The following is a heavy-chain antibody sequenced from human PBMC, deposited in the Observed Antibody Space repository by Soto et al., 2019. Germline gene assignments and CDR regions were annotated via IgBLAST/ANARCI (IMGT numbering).Heavy chain of an antibody. CDR3: ASDGSANMIVVVMPLL. CDR2: ISPTSEYI. J-gene: IGHJ4*02. Sequence: GGSLRLSCAASGFSFSRHSMNWVRQAPGKGLEWVSSISPTSEYIYHADSVKGRFTISGDNAKNSLYLQMDSLRADDTAVYYCASDGSANMIVVVMPLLWGQGTLVTVSS. V-gene: IGHV3-21*01. D-gene: IGHD3-22*01. CDR1: GFSFSRHS.